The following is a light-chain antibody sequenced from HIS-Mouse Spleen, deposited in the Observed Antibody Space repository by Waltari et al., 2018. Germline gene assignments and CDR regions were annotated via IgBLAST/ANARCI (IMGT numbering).Light chain of an antibody. V-gene: IGLV2-14*01. CDR3: SSYTSSSPYVV. Sequence: QSALTQPASVSGSPGQPLTISCTGTSSDVGGYNYVSWYQQHPGKAPKLMIYEVSNRPSGVSNRFSGSKSGNTASLTISGLQAEDEADYYCSSYTSSSPYVVFGGGTKLTVL. CDR1: SSDVGGYNY. CDR2: EVS. J-gene: IGLJ2*01.